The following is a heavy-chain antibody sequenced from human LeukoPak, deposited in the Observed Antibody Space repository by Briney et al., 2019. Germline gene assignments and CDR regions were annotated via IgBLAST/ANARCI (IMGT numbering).Heavy chain of an antibody. Sequence: SETLSLTCAVYGGSFSGYYWSWIRQPPGKGLEWIGEINHSGSTNYNPSLKSRVTISVDTSKNQFSLKLSSVTAADTAVYYCARAPRSGWYGDYWGQGTLVTVSS. J-gene: IGHJ4*02. V-gene: IGHV4-34*01. D-gene: IGHD6-19*01. CDR2: INHSGST. CDR3: ARAPRSGWYGDY. CDR1: GGSFSGYY.